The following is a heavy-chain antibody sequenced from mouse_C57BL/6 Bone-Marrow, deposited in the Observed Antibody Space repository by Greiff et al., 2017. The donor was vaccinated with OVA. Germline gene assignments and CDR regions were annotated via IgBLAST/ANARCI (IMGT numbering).Heavy chain of an antibody. D-gene: IGHD2-1*01. CDR1: GYTFTSYT. J-gene: IGHJ2*01. V-gene: IGHV1-4*01. Sequence: VKLMESGAELARPGASVKMSCKASGYTFTSYTMHWVKQRPGQGLEWIGYINPSSGYTKYNQKFKDKATLTADKSSSTAYMQLSSLTSEDSAVYYCASRGGNYDYFDYWGQGTTLTVSS. CDR2: INPSSGYT. CDR3: ASRGGNYDYFDY.